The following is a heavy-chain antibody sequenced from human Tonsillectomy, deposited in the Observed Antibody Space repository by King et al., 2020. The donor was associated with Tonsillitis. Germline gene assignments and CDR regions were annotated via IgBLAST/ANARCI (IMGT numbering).Heavy chain of an antibody. D-gene: IGHD3-3*01. V-gene: IGHV3-74*01. CDR1: GFTFSSYW. CDR3: ARDGTRYYDFWGGYYYHSGYYYYMDV. Sequence: VQLVESGGGLVQPGGSLRLSCAASGFTFSSYWMHWVRQAPGKGLVWVSRINSDGSSTSYADSVKGRFTISRDNAKNTLYLQMNSLRAEDTAVYYCARDGTRYYDFWGGYYYHSGYYYYMDVWGKGTTVTVSS. J-gene: IGHJ6*03. CDR2: INSDGSST.